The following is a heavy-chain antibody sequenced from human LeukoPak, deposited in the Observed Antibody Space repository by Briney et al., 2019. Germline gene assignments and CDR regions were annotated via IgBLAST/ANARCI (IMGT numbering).Heavy chain of an antibody. Sequence: PSETLSLTCTVSGGSISSGSYYWSWIRQPAGKALEWIGRIYTSGSTNYNPSLKSRVTISVDTSKNQFSLKLSSVTAADTAVYYCARGDSTTVVTFRSQYYYYYMDVWGKGTTVTISS. CDR1: GGSISSGSYY. CDR2: IYTSGST. J-gene: IGHJ6*03. D-gene: IGHD4-23*01. V-gene: IGHV4-61*02. CDR3: ARGDSTTVVTFRSQYYYYYMDV.